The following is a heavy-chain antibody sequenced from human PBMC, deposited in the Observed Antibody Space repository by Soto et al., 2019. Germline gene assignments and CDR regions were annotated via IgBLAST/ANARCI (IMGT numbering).Heavy chain of an antibody. Sequence: PGGSLRLSCAASGFTFSSYGMHWVRQAPGKGLEWVAVIWYDGSNKYYADSVKGRFTISRDNSKNTLYLQMNSLRAEDTAVYYCARDPAPAALRYFDWLHVAGDAFDIWGQGTMVTVSS. D-gene: IGHD3-9*01. CDR1: GFTFSSYG. CDR3: ARDPAPAALRYFDWLHVAGDAFDI. J-gene: IGHJ3*02. V-gene: IGHV3-33*01. CDR2: IWYDGSNK.